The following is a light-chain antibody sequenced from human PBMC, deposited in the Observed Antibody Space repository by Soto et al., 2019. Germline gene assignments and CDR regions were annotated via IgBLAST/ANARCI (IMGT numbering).Light chain of an antibody. CDR2: DGS. V-gene: IGLV3-21*02. J-gene: IGLJ1*01. CDR1: NIGSKT. Sequence: SYELTQPPSLSVAPGQTARIPCGGNNIGSKTVHWYQQKPGQAPVLDVYDGSDRPSGIPERFSGSNSGNTATLTISRVEAGDEADYYGQVWDPSTDHPYVFGTGTQLTVL. CDR3: QVWDPSTDHPYV.